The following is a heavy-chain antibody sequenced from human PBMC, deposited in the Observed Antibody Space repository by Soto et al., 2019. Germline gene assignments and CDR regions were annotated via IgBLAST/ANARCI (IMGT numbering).Heavy chain of an antibody. CDR1: GDSISSYY. Sequence: PSETLSLTCSVSGDSISSYYWSWIRQPPGKGLEWIGYIYYSGSTNYNPSFKSRVTISVDTPKNQFSLKLTSVTAADTAVYYCARCVATMGPWGQGTVVSVAS. CDR2: IYYSGST. D-gene: IGHD5-12*01. J-gene: IGHJ5*02. CDR3: ARCVATMGP. V-gene: IGHV4-59*01.